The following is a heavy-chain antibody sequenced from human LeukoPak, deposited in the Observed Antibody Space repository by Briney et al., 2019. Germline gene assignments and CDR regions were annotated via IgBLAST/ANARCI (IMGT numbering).Heavy chain of an antibody. CDR3: ARDGHFDH. V-gene: IGHV1-2*02. J-gene: IGHJ4*02. Sequence: ASVKVSCQSSGYTFTGYNINWLRQAPGQGPEWMGWINPNSGGTNYAQKFQGRVTMTRDTSISTAYMELSRLRSDDTAVYYCARDGHFDHWGQGTLVTVSS. CDR1: GYTFTGYN. CDR2: INPNSGGT.